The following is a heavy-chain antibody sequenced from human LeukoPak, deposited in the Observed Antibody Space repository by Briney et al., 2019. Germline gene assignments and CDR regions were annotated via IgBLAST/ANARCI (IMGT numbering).Heavy chain of an antibody. D-gene: IGHD2-2*02. CDR1: GGSISSYY. Sequence: SETLSLTCTVSGGSISSYYWSWIRQPPGKGLEWIGYIYYSGSTNYNPSLKSRVSISVNTSKNQFSLKLSPVTAADTAVYFCATSSSPYTPFDYWGQGTLVTVSS. V-gene: IGHV4-59*01. CDR2: IYYSGST. J-gene: IGHJ4*02. CDR3: ATSSSPYTPFDY.